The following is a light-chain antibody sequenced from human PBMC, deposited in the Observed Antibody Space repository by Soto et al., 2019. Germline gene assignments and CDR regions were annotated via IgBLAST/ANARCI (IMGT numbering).Light chain of an antibody. Sequence: QSVLTQPPSASGTPGQRVTISCSGSSSNIGDNFVCWYQHLPGSAPKLLIHRNSLRPSGVPDRFSGSKSGTSASLAITGLRSEDEAEYYCATWDDSLIRYIFGTGTQLTVL. V-gene: IGLV1-47*01. CDR1: SSNIGDNF. CDR2: RNS. CDR3: ATWDDSLIRYI. J-gene: IGLJ1*01.